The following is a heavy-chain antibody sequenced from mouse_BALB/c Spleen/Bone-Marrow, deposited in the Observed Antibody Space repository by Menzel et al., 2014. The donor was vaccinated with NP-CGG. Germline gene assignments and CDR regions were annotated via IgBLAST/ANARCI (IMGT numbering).Heavy chain of an antibody. J-gene: IGHJ3*01. CDR3: TREGYDYDWFDY. V-gene: IGHV1-80*01. CDR2: IYPGDGDT. CDR1: GYAFTSYW. D-gene: IGHD2-4*01. Sequence: QVQLQQSGAELVRPGPSEKISCKVSGYAFTSYWMNWVKQRPGQGLEWIGQIYPGDGDTNYNGKFKGKATPTADKSFSTDYMQLSSLTSEDSAVYFCTREGYDYDWFDYWGQGTLVTVSA.